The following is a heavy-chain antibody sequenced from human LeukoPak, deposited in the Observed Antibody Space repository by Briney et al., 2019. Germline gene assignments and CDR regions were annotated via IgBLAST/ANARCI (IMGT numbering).Heavy chain of an antibody. D-gene: IGHD2-8*01. CDR1: GFTFSSYA. CDR3: AKDRDIGDIVLMVYAPTPFDY. J-gene: IGHJ4*02. CDR2: ISGSGGST. Sequence: GGSLRLSCAASGFTFSSYAMSWVRQAPGKGLEWVSAISGSGGSTYYADSVKGRFTISRDNSKNTLYLQMNSLRAEDTAVYYCAKDRDIGDIVLMVYAPTPFDYWGQGTLVTVSS. V-gene: IGHV3-23*01.